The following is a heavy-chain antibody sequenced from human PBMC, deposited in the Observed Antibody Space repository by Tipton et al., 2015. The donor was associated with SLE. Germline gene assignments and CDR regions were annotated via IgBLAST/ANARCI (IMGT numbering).Heavy chain of an antibody. D-gene: IGHD3-10*01. CDR1: GGSISSHY. CDR2: IYYSGST. Sequence: TLSLTCTVSGGSISSHYWSWIRQPPGKGLEWIGYIYYSGSTNYNPSLKSRVTISVDTSKNQFSLKLSSVTAADTAVYYCARDESSYYYGSGHAFDIWGQGTMVTVSS. V-gene: IGHV4-59*11. J-gene: IGHJ3*02. CDR3: ARDESSYYYGSGHAFDI.